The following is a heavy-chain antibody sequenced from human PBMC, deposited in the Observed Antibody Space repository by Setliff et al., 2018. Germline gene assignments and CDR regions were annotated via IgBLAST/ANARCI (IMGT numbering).Heavy chain of an antibody. V-gene: IGHV4-34*01. D-gene: IGHD3-3*01. CDR2: IDHSGRT. J-gene: IGHJ4*01. CDR3: RFWSGYYKNDY. CDR1: GASFSNYY. Sequence: LSLTCNVYGASFSNYYWGWVRQPPEERLEWIGEIDHSGRTKYNPSLKGRVTISVDTSKNQFSLRLSSVTAADTAVDYCRFWSGYYKNDYWGHGTVVTVSS.